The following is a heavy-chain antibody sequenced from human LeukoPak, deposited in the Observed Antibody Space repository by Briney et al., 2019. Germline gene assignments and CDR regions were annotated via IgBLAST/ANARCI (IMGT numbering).Heavy chain of an antibody. CDR2: IYYSGST. J-gene: IGHJ6*03. CDR1: GGSISSSSYY. Sequence: PSETLSLTCTVSGGSISSSSYYWGWIRQPPGKGLEWIGSIYYSGSTYYNPSLKSRVTISVDTSKNQFSLKLSSVTAADTAVYYCARSSIVVVPAAIYYYMDVWGKGTPVTVSS. CDR3: ARSSIVVVPAAIYYYMDV. V-gene: IGHV4-39*01. D-gene: IGHD2-2*01.